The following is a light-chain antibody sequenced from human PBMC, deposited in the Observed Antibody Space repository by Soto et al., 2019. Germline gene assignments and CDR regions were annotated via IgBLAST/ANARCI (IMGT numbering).Light chain of an antibody. CDR1: QSVNSY. CDR3: QHRTSRYT. CDR2: DKF. Sequence: EIVLTQSPATLSLSPGERATLSCTASQSVNSYLAWYQHRPGQAPRLLIYDKFNRATGVPARFSGSGSGTDFTLTISSLEPEDFAVYYCQHRTSRYTFGQGTKVETK. V-gene: IGKV3-11*01. J-gene: IGKJ2*01.